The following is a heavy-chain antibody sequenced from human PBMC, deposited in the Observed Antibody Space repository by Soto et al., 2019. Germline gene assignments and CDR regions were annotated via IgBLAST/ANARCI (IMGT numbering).Heavy chain of an antibody. D-gene: IGHD4-17*01. CDR3: TRGNGDDVRDY. CDR2: IRSKANSYAT. V-gene: IGHV3-73*01. CDR1: GFTFSGSA. J-gene: IGHJ4*02. Sequence: EVQLVESGGGLVQPGGSLKLSCAVSGFTFSGSAMHWVRQASGKGLEWVGRIRSKANSYATTYAASVKGMFTISRDESQNTAYLQTNRRKTEDTAVYYCTRGNGDDVRDYWGQGTRVTVSS.